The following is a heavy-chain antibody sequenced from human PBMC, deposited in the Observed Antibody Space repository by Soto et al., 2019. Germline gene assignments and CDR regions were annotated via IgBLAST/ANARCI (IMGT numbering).Heavy chain of an antibody. CDR3: ARSPSIDCGDNY. V-gene: IGHV1-69*13. CDR2: IIPFFRTA. CDR1: GGAFNTFG. J-gene: IGHJ4*01. Sequence: SARVSCKASGGAFNTFGFSWVRQAPGQGLEWMGGIIPFFRTANYAQKFQDRVTITADESTSTVYMDLRSLRSEDTAKYYCARSPSIDCGDNY. D-gene: IGHD2-21*01.